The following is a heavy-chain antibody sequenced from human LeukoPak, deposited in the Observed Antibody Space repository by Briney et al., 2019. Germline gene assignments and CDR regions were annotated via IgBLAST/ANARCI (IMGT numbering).Heavy chain of an antibody. CDR3: ARYGNYGGNTIPVPFDY. Sequence: KPSETLSLTCAVYGGSFSGYYWSWIRQPPGKGLEWIGEINHSGSTNYNLSLKSRVTISVDTSKNQFSLKLSSVTAADTAVYYCARYGNYGGNTIPVPFDYWGQGTLVTVSS. CDR2: INHSGST. V-gene: IGHV4-34*01. J-gene: IGHJ4*02. D-gene: IGHD4-23*01. CDR1: GGSFSGYY.